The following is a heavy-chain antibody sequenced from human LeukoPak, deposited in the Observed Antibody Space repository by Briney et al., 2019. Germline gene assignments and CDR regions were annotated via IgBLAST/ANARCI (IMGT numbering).Heavy chain of an antibody. CDR3: ARHAYYYDRSGSYEAFDI. J-gene: IGHJ3*02. CDR2: FDPEDGET. V-gene: IGHV1-24*01. Sequence: ASVKVSCKVSGYTLTELSMHWVRQAPGKGLEWMGGFDPEDGETIYAQKFQGRVTMTEDTSTDTAYMELSSLRSEDTAVYYCARHAYYYDRSGSYEAFDIWGQGAMVTVSS. CDR1: GYTLTELS. D-gene: IGHD3-22*01.